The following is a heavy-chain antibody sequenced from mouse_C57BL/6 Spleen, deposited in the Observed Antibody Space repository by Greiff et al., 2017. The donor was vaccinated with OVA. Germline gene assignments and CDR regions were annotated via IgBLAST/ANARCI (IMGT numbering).Heavy chain of an antibody. Sequence: EVKLMESGAELVKPGASVKLSCTASGFNIKDYYMHLVKQRTEQGLEWIVRIDPEDGETKYAPKFQGKATITADTSSNTAYLQLSSLTSEDTAVYYCARDYGSSGFAYWGQGTLVTVSA. J-gene: IGHJ3*01. CDR2: IDPEDGET. D-gene: IGHD1-1*01. CDR3: ARDYGSSGFAY. V-gene: IGHV14-2*01. CDR1: GFNIKDYY.